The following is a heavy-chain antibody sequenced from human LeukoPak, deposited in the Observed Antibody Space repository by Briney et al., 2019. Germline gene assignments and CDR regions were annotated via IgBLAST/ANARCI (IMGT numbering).Heavy chain of an antibody. D-gene: IGHD6-13*01. CDR3: ARGRAAAWVGY. CDR1: GFTFSSYA. Sequence: GSLRLSCAASGFTFSSYAMSWIRQPPGKGLEWIGEINHSGSTNYNPSLKSRVTISVDTSKNQFSLKLSSVTAADTAVYYCARGRAAAWVGYWGQGTLVTVSS. J-gene: IGHJ4*02. CDR2: INHSGST. V-gene: IGHV4-34*01.